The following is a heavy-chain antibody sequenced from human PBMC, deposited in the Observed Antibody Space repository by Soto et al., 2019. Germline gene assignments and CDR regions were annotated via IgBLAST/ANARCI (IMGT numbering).Heavy chain of an antibody. D-gene: IGHD6-13*01. CDR3: ARDRGIAAAGLDY. CDR1: GGSISSYY. V-gene: IGHV4-59*01. Sequence: PSETLSLTCTVSGGSISSYYWSWIRQPPGKGLEWIGYIYYSGSTNYNPSLKSRVTISVDTSKNQFSLKLSSVTAADTAVYYCARDRGIAAAGLDYWGQGTLVTVSS. CDR2: IYYSGST. J-gene: IGHJ4*02.